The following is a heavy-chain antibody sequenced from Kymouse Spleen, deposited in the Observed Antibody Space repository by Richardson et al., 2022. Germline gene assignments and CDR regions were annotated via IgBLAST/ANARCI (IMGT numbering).Heavy chain of an antibody. CDR3: ARRGFTMVRGVPYFDY. V-gene: IGHV4-34*01. CDR2: INHSGST. D-gene: IGHD3-10*01. J-gene: IGHJ4*02. CDR1: GGSFSGYY. Sequence: QVQLQQWGAGLLKPSETLSLTCAVYGGSFSGYYWSWIRQPPGKGLEWIGEINHSGSTNYNPSLKSRVTISVDTSKNQFSLKLSSVTAADTAVYYCARRGFTMVRGVPYFDYWGQGTLVTVSS.